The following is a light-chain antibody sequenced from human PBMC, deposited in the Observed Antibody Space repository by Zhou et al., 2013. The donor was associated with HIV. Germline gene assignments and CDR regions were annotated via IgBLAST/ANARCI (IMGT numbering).Light chain of an antibody. CDR3: QENYDTFFT. Sequence: DIQLTQSPSFLSASVGDRVTITCRASQGISSYLAWYQQNPGKAPKLLVYAASTLQSGVPSRFSGSGSGTDFTLTINNLQPEDFAVYYCQENYDTFFTFGPGTRVDVK. V-gene: IGKV1-9*01. CDR1: QGISSY. CDR2: AAS. J-gene: IGKJ3*01.